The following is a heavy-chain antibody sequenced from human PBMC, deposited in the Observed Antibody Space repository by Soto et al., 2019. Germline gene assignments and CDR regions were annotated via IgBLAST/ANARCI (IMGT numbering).Heavy chain of an antibody. D-gene: IGHD5-18*01. CDR2: ISAYNGNT. J-gene: IGHJ4*02. CDR3: ARETSGHSYGELDY. V-gene: IGHV1-18*01. CDR1: GYTFTSYG. Sequence: ASVKVSCKASGYTFTSYGISWVRQAPGQGLEWMGWISAYNGNTNYAQKLQGRVTMTTDTSTSTAYMELRSLRSDDTAVYYCARETSGHSYGELDYWGQGTLVTVSS.